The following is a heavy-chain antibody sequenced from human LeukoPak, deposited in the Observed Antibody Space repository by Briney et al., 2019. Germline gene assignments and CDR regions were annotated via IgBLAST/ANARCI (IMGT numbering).Heavy chain of an antibody. Sequence: SVKVSCKASGYTFTSYAISWVRQAPGQGLEWMGRIIPILGIANYAQKFQGRVTITADKSTSTAYMELSSLRSEDTAVYYCASYSLAYCGGDCYLAFDIWGQGTMVAVSS. D-gene: IGHD2-21*02. V-gene: IGHV1-69*04. CDR1: GYTFTSYA. CDR2: IIPILGIA. CDR3: ASYSLAYCGGDCYLAFDI. J-gene: IGHJ3*02.